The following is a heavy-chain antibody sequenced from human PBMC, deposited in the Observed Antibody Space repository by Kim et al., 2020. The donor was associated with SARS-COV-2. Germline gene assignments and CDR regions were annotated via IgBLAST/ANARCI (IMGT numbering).Heavy chain of an antibody. Sequence: SETLSLTCTVSGGSISSYYWSWIRQPAGKGLEWIGRIYTSGSTNYNPSLKSRVTMSVDTSKNQFSLKLSSVTAADTAVYYCARGGVGYYYDSSGWYYFDYWGQGTLVTVSS. V-gene: IGHV4-4*07. D-gene: IGHD3-22*01. J-gene: IGHJ4*02. CDR2: IYTSGST. CDR1: GGSISSYY. CDR3: ARGGVGYYYDSSGWYYFDY.